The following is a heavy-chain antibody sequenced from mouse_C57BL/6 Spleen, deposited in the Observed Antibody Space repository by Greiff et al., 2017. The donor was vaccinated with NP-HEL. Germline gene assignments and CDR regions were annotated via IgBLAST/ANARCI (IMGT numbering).Heavy chain of an antibody. D-gene: IGHD2-4*01. CDR1: GFTFSDYG. V-gene: IGHV5-15*01. J-gene: IGHJ1*03. CDR2: ISNLAYSI. Sequence: EVKLMESGGGLVQPGGSLKLSCAASGFTFSDYGMAWVRQAPRKGPEWVAFISNLAYSIYYADTVTGRFTISRENAKNTLYLEMSSLRSEDTAMYYCARRDDYDWYFDVWGTGTTVTVSS. CDR3: ARRDDYDWYFDV.